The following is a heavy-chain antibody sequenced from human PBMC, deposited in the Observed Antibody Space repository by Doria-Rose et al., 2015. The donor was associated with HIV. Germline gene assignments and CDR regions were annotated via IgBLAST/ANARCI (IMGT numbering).Heavy chain of an antibody. Sequence: QITLKESGPVLVKPTETLTLTCTVSGVSLSSPGMGVGWIRQPPGKALEWLANIFSDDERSYKSSLKSRLTISMGTSKSQVFLTMTDMDPVDTATYYCARIKSSRWYHKYYFDFWGQGTLVIVSA. CDR1: GVSLSSPGMG. J-gene: IGHJ4*02. CDR3: ARIKSSRWYHKYYFDF. CDR2: IFSDDER. V-gene: IGHV2-26*01. D-gene: IGHD6-13*01.